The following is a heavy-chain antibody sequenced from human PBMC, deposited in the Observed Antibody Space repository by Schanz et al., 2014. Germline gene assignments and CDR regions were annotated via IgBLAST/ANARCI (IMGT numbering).Heavy chain of an antibody. D-gene: IGHD2-2*01. Sequence: QVQLQQWGAGLLKPSETLSLTCAVYGGSFSGYYWSWIRQPPGKGLEWIAEINHGGSTNYNPSLKSRVTISVDTSKNQCSLKLRSVPAADTAVYYCARAARRTRVVPLYFDYWGQGTLVTVSS. CDR3: ARAARRTRVVPLYFDY. V-gene: IGHV4-34*01. CDR1: GGSFSGYY. J-gene: IGHJ4*02. CDR2: INHGGST.